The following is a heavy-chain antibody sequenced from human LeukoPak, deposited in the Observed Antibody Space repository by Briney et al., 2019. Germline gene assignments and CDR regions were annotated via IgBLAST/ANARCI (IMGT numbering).Heavy chain of an antibody. D-gene: IGHD3-10*01. V-gene: IGHV3-23*01. CDR2: ISGSGGYT. CDR3: AKLGKTENHYGSGRFSYYYYMDV. Sequence: PGGSLRLSCAASKFTFSTFSMSWVRQAPGKGLEWVSSISGSGGYTYYADSVKGRFTISRDNSKNTLYLQMNSLRAEDTAVYYCAKLGKTENHYGSGRFSYYYYMDVWGKGTTVTISS. CDR1: KFTFSTFS. J-gene: IGHJ6*03.